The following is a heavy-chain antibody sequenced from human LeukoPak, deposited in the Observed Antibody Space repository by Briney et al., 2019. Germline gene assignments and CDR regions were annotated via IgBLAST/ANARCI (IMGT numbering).Heavy chain of an antibody. Sequence: ASVKVSCKASGYTFTGYYMHWVRQAPGQGLEWMGRINPNSGGTNYAQKFQGRVTMTRDTSISTAYMELSSLRSEDTAVYYCARDARIVGATNYLDYWGQGTLVTVSS. J-gene: IGHJ4*02. CDR1: GYTFTGYY. D-gene: IGHD1-26*01. CDR3: ARDARIVGATNYLDY. V-gene: IGHV1-2*06. CDR2: INPNSGGT.